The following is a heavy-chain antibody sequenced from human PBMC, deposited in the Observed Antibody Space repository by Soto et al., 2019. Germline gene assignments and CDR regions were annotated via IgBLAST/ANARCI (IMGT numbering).Heavy chain of an antibody. CDR2: IDWDDDK. J-gene: IGHJ6*04. V-gene: IGHV2-70*01. CDR3: ARTGGGNYYENGYYYSVMDV. D-gene: IGHD1-26*01. Sequence: ESGPTLVNPTQTLTLTCTFSGFSLSTSGMCVSWIRQPPGKALEWLALIDWDDDKYYSTSLKTRLTISKDTSKNQVVLTMTNMDPVDTATYYCARTGGGNYYENGYYYSVMDVWGIGTTVNVSA. CDR1: GFSLSTSGMC.